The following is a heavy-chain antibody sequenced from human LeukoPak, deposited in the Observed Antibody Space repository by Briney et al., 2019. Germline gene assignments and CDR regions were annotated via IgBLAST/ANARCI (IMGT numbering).Heavy chain of an antibody. CDR1: GFTFSNYG. V-gene: IGHV3-48*01. CDR3: AIRYSSGWFYNWFDP. Sequence: GGSLRLSCAASGFTFSNYGINWVRQAPGKGLEWISYISSSSRTIYYADSVKGRFTVSRDNAKNSLNLQMNSLRAEDTAVYYCAIRYSSGWFYNWFDPWGQGTLVTVSS. CDR2: ISSSSRTI. D-gene: IGHD6-19*01. J-gene: IGHJ5*02.